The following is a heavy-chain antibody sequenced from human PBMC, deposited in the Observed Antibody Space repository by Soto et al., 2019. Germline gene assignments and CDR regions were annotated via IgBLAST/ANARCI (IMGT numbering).Heavy chain of an antibody. J-gene: IGHJ5*02. CDR2: IYWDDDK. CDR3: AHSRDGYNYPPTPNWFDP. Sequence: QITLKESGPTLVKPTQTLTLTCTFSGFSLSTSGVGVGWIRQPPGKALEWLALIYWDDDKRYSPSLKSRLTITKDTSKNQVVLTMTNMDPVDTATYYCAHSRDGYNYPPTPNWFDPWGQGTLVTVSS. CDR1: GFSLSTSGVG. D-gene: IGHD5-12*01. V-gene: IGHV2-5*02.